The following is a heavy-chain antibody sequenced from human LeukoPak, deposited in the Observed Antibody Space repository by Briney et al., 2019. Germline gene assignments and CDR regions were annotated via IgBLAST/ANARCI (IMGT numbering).Heavy chain of an antibody. CDR3: ARDTRGYTYADASDI. J-gene: IGHJ3*02. CDR1: GFTFSSYG. CDR2: IRYDGSNK. Sequence: GSLRLSCAASGFTFSSYGMHWVRQAPGKGLEWVVFIRYDGSNKYYADSVEGRFTISRDNSKNTLYLQMNSLRVEDTAMYYCARDTRGYTYADASDIWGQGTMVTVSS. V-gene: IGHV3-30*02. D-gene: IGHD5-18*01.